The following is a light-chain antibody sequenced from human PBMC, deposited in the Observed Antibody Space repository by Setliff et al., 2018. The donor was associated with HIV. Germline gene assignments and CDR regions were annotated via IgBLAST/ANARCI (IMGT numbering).Light chain of an antibody. CDR2: EVH. CDR3: SSYAGSNTLIYV. Sequence: QSALTQPRSVSGSPGQSVTISCTGTSYDYVSWYQQYPGKAPKLMIFEVHKRPSGVPDRFSGSKFGNTASLTISGLQAEDEADYFCSSYAGSNTLIYVFGPGTKVTVL. J-gene: IGLJ1*01. CDR1: SYDY. V-gene: IGLV2-11*01.